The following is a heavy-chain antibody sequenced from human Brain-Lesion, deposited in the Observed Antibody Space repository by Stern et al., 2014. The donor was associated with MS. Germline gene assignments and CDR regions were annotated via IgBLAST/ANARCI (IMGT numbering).Heavy chain of an antibody. V-gene: IGHV4-61*02. J-gene: IGHJ4*02. Sequence: VQLVESGPGLVKPSQTLSLTCTVSGGSISSGSDYWTWLRQPVGKGLEWIGRIHPRGSAFYTPSLKSRVTISTDTSMNQFSLELNPATAADTAIYYCASGYRIFDYWGQGILVTVSS. CDR1: GGSISSGSDY. CDR3: ASGYRIFDY. D-gene: IGHD5-18*01. CDR2: IHPRGSA.